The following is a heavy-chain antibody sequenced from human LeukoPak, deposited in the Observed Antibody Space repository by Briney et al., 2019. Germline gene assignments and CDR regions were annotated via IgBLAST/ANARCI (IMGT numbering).Heavy chain of an antibody. CDR1: GYTLTGYY. V-gene: IGHV1-2*02. D-gene: IGHD3-10*01. J-gene: IGHJ4*02. CDR3: ARGRPMVRGVRVSYYFDY. CDR2: INPNSGGT. Sequence: GASVKVSCKASGYTLTGYYMHWVRQAPGQGLEWMGWINPNSGGTNYAQKFQGRVTMTRDTSISTAYMELSRLRSDDTAVYYCARGRPMVRGVRVSYYFDYWGQGTLVTVSS.